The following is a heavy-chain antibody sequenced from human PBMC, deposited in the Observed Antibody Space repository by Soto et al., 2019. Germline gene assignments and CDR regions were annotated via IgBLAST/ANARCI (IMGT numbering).Heavy chain of an antibody. V-gene: IGHV1-2*04. Sequence: ASVKVSCKASGYTFTGYYMHWVRQAPGQGLEWMGWINPNSGGTNYAQKFQGWVTMTRDTSISTAYMELSRLRSDDTAVYYCARDSPYYDFWRCYYNGYYYYGMDFWGQGTKVTVYS. J-gene: IGHJ6*02. CDR1: GYTFTGYY. D-gene: IGHD3-3*01. CDR3: ARDSPYYDFWRCYYNGYYYYGMDF. CDR2: INPNSGGT.